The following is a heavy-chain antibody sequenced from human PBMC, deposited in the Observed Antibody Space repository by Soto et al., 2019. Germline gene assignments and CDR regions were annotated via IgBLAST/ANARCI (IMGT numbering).Heavy chain of an antibody. Sequence: ASVKVSCKASGYTFTSYDINWVRQATGQGLEWMGWMNPNSGNTGYAQKFQGRVTMTRNTSISTAYMELSSLRSEDTAVYYCARNGDIVVVPAAMPDYYYYYYMDVWGKGTKVTVSS. CDR3: ARNGDIVVVPAAMPDYYYYYYMDV. CDR2: MNPNSGNT. V-gene: IGHV1-8*01. CDR1: GYTFTSYD. J-gene: IGHJ6*03. D-gene: IGHD2-2*01.